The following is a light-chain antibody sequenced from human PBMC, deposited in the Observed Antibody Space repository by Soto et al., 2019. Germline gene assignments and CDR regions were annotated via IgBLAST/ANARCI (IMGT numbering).Light chain of an antibody. CDR3: QQGYSTPHS. CDR1: QTISNH. V-gene: IGKV1-39*01. J-gene: IGKJ2*03. CDR2: AAS. Sequence: DIQMTQSPSSLSASVGDRVTITCRASQTISNHLNWYQQRPGKSPRLLIYAASHLHSGVPSRFSGSGSGTDFTLTISSLQPEDFATYYCQQGYSTPHSFGQGTKLESK.